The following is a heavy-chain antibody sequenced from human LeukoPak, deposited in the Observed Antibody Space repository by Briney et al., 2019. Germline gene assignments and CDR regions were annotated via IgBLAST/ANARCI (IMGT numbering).Heavy chain of an antibody. CDR3: AKDEYYFSGSESFDY. CDR1: GFTFSTYA. J-gene: IGHJ4*02. D-gene: IGHD3-10*01. Sequence: GGSLRLSCAASGFTFSTYAMTWVRQAPGKGLEWVSSINGAGSGTNYADSVQGRFTVSRDNSKNTLYLQMNSLRADDTAIYYCAKDEYYFSGSESFDYWGQGALVTVSS. CDR2: INGAGSGT. V-gene: IGHV3-23*01.